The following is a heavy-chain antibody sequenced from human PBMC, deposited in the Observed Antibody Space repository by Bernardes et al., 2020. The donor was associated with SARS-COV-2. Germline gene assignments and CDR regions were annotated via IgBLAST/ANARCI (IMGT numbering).Heavy chain of an antibody. J-gene: IGHJ2*01. Sequence: GGSLRLSCAASGFTFTVNGMHWFRQAPGKGLEWVAFLSQDATHKIYADSVKGRFTISRDISETTLYLQMNGLRPEDTAIYFCAKDQGYWGKFGLWGRGTLVTVSS. CDR2: LSQDATHK. CDR1: GFTFTVNG. V-gene: IGHV3-30*02. CDR3: AKDQGYWGKFGL. D-gene: IGHD7-27*01.